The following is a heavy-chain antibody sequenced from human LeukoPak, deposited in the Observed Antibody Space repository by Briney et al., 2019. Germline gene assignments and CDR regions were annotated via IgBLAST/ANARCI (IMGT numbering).Heavy chain of an antibody. J-gene: IGHJ4*02. CDR2: IYHSGST. V-gene: IGHV4-38-2*02. Sequence: PSETLSLTCTVSGYSISSGYYWGWIRQPPGKGLEGIGSIYHSGSTYYNPSLKSRVTISVDTSKNQFSLKLSSVTAADTAVYYCARAILVDFDYWGQGTLVTVSS. CDR1: GYSISSGYY. D-gene: IGHD1-26*01. CDR3: ARAILVDFDY.